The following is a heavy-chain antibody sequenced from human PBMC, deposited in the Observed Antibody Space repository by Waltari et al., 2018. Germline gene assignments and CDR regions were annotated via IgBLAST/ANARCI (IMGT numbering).Heavy chain of an antibody. CDR2: ISSSSSYI. CDR3: ARDFTMFQGVLGG. J-gene: IGHJ4*02. V-gene: IGHV3-21*05. CDR1: GFTFSSYS. D-gene: IGHD3-10*01. Sequence: EVQLVESGGGLVQPGGSLRLSCAASGFTFSSYSMNWVRQAPGKGLEWVSYISSSSSYIYYADSVKGRFTISRDNAKNSLYLQMNSLRAEDTAVYYCARDFTMFQGVLGGWGQGTLVTVSS.